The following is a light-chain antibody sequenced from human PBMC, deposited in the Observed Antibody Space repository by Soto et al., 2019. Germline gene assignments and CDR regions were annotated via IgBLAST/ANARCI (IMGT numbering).Light chain of an antibody. J-gene: IGKJ4*01. CDR1: QGIGND. CDR3: QQYNSYPLT. CDR2: AAS. Sequence: DNQMTQSPSSLSASVGDRVTITCRASQGIGNDLGWYQQKPGNAPKRLIYAASSLQSGVPSRFSGSESGTEFTLTISSLQPEDFANYYCQQYNSYPLTFGGGTKVEVK. V-gene: IGKV1-17*01.